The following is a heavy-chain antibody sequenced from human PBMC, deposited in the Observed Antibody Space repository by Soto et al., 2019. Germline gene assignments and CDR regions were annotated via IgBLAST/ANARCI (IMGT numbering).Heavy chain of an antibody. J-gene: IGHJ4*02. V-gene: IGHV4-59*08. D-gene: IGHD5-12*01. Sequence: QVQLQESGPGLVKPSETLSLTCTVSGGSISSYYWSWIRQPPGKGLEWFGYIYYSGSTNYNPSLKCGVTRSVDTSKNRCSLKLSSVTAADTGVYYCSRNVDIVATIFDYGGQGTLVTVSS. CDR1: GGSISSYY. CDR3: SRNVDIVATIFDY. CDR2: IYYSGST.